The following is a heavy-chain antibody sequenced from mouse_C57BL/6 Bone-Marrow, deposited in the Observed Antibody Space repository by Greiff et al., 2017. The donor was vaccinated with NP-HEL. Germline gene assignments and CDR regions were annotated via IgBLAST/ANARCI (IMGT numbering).Heavy chain of an antibody. J-gene: IGHJ4*01. Sequence: VQVVESGAELARPGASVKLSCKASGYTFTSYGISWVKQRTGQGLEWIGEIYPRSGNTYYNEKFKGKATLTADKSSSTAYMELRSLTSEDSAVYFCEKRGYYDYDGAMDYWGQGASVTVSS. CDR1: GYTFTSYG. CDR2: IYPRSGNT. V-gene: IGHV1-81*01. D-gene: IGHD2-4*01. CDR3: EKRGYYDYDGAMDY.